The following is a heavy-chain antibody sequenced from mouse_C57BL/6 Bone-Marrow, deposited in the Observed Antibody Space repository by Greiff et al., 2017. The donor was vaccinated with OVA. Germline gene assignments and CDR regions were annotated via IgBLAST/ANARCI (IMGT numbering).Heavy chain of an antibody. CDR2: IDPNSGGT. CDR1: GYTFTSYW. CDR3: ASNYYGSSYYAMDY. D-gene: IGHD1-1*01. J-gene: IGHJ4*01. Sequence: QVQLQQPGAELVKPGASVKLSCKASGYTFTSYWMHWVTQRPGRGLEWIGRIDPNSGGTKYNEKFKSKATLTVDKPSSTAYMQLSSLTSEDSAVYYCASNYYGSSYYAMDYWGQGTSVTVSS. V-gene: IGHV1-72*01.